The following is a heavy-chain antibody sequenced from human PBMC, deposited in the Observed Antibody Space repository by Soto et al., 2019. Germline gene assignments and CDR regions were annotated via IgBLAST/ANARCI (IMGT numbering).Heavy chain of an antibody. CDR3: ARVKWDIVVVVAAYFDY. D-gene: IGHD2-15*01. Sequence: GGSLRLSCAASGFTFSSYWMHWVRQAPGKGLVWVSRINSDGSSTSYADSVKGRFTISRDNAKNTLYLQMNSLRAEDTAVYYCARVKWDIVVVVAAYFDYWGQGTLVTVSS. CDR1: GFTFSSYW. V-gene: IGHV3-74*01. J-gene: IGHJ4*02. CDR2: INSDGSST.